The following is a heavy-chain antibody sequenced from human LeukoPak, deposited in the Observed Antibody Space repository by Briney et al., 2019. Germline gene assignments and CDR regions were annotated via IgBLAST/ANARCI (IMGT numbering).Heavy chain of an antibody. J-gene: IGHJ5*02. CDR3: ARERGDDIVVVVAATTWFDP. CDR2: IIPIFGTA. V-gene: IGHV1-69*05. Sequence: SVKVSCKASGGTFSSYAISWVRQAPGQGLEWMGRIIPIFGTANYAQKFQGRVTITTDESTSTAYMELSSLRSEDTAVYYCARERGDDIVVVVAATTWFDPWGQGTMVTVSS. CDR1: GGTFSSYA. D-gene: IGHD2-15*01.